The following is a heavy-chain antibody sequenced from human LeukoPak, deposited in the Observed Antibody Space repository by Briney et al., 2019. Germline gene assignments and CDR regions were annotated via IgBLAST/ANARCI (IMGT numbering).Heavy chain of an antibody. D-gene: IGHD1-26*01. Sequence: GASVKVSCKASGYTFTSYAISWVRQAPGQGLEWMGRIIPILGIANYAQKFQGRVTITADKSTSTAYMELSSLRSEDTAVYYCASGPSGSYQFDYWGQGTLVTVSS. V-gene: IGHV1-69*04. CDR3: ASGPSGSYQFDY. CDR1: GYTFTSYA. CDR2: IIPILGIA. J-gene: IGHJ4*02.